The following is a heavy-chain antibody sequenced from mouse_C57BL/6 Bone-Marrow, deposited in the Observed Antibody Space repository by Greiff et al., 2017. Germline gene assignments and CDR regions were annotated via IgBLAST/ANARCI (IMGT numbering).Heavy chain of an antibody. J-gene: IGHJ4*01. V-gene: IGHV14-4*01. Sequence: EVHLVESGAELVRPGASVKLSCTASGFNIKDDYMHWVKQRPEQGLEWIGWIDPENGDTEYASKFQGKATITADTSSNTAYLQLSSLTSEDTAVYYCTGYYDYENAMDYWGQGTSVTVSS. CDR2: IDPENGDT. CDR3: TGYYDYENAMDY. D-gene: IGHD2-4*01. CDR1: GFNIKDDY.